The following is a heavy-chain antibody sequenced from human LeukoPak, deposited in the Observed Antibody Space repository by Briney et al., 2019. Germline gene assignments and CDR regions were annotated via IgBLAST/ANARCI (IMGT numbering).Heavy chain of an antibody. CDR1: GYTFTTYY. Sequence: GASVKVSCKASGYTFTTYYIVWVRQAPGQGLEWMGIINPSGGSSSYAQKFQGRVSMTRDTYTRTVYMELSSLRSEDTAVYYCARGYSSSWRDLFDYWGQGTLVTVSS. CDR2: INPSGGSS. V-gene: IGHV1-46*01. J-gene: IGHJ4*02. D-gene: IGHD6-13*01. CDR3: ARGYSSSWRDLFDY.